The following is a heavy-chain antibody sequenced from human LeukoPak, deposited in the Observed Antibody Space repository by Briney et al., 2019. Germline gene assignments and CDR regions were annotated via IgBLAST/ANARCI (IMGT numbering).Heavy chain of an antibody. CDR3: ASLGYCSGGSCSRPPPPYSRFDY. D-gene: IGHD2-15*01. Sequence: SETLSLTCTVSGGSISSGGYYWSWIRQLPGKGLEWIGYIYYSGSTYYNPSLKSRLTISVDTSKNQFSLKLSSVTAADTAVYYCASLGYCSGGSCSRPPPPYSRFDYWGQGTLVTVSS. CDR1: GGSISSGGYY. CDR2: IYYSGST. V-gene: IGHV4-31*03. J-gene: IGHJ4*02.